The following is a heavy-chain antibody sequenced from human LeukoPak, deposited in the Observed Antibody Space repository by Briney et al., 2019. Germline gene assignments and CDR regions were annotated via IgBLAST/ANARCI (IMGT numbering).Heavy chain of an antibody. CDR2: ISGSGGST. Sequence: PGGSLRLSCAASGFTFSSYAMSWVRQAPGKGLEWVSAISGSGGSTHYADSVKGRFTISRDNSKNTLYLQMNSLRAEDTAVYYCAKSSLVVVTAGDYWGQGTLVTVSS. CDR3: AKSSLVVVTAGDY. CDR1: GFTFSSYA. J-gene: IGHJ4*02. D-gene: IGHD2-21*02. V-gene: IGHV3-23*01.